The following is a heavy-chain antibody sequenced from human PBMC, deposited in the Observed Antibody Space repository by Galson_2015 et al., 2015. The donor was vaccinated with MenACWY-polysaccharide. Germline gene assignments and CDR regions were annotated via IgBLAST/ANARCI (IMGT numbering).Heavy chain of an antibody. CDR3: ARDGYSGSYELFDY. Sequence: CAISGDSVSSNSAAWNWIRQSPSRGLEWLGRTYYRSKWYNDYAVSVKSRITINPDTSKNQFSLQLNSVTPEDTAVCYCARDGYSGSYELFDYWGQGTLVTVSS. V-gene: IGHV6-1*01. CDR1: GDSVSSNSAA. J-gene: IGHJ4*02. D-gene: IGHD1-26*01. CDR2: TYYRSKWYN.